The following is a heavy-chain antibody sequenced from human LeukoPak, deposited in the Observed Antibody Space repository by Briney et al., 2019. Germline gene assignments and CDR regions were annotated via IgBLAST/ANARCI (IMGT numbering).Heavy chain of an antibody. CDR3: GIDPNGDYIGAFDF. J-gene: IGHJ3*01. V-gene: IGHV3-23*01. CDR2: ITGSGTTT. D-gene: IGHD4-17*01. Sequence: PGGSLRLSCVASGIAFRNYAMTWVRQAPGKGLEWVSSITGSGTTTRYADSVKGRFTISRDSSVDTLYLQVNSLSAEDTAVYYCGIDPNGDYIGAFDFWGQGTKVTASS. CDR1: GIAFRNYA.